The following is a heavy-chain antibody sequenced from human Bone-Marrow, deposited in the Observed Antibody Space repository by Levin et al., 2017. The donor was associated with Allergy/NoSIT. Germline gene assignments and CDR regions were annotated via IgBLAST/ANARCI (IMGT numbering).Heavy chain of an antibody. J-gene: IGHJ2*01. CDR1: GGSIRNYY. V-gene: IGHV4-59*01. D-gene: IGHD1-1*01. CDR3: VRGSTWSWYFDL. CDR2: IYYSGNT. Sequence: SQTLSLTCTVSGGSIRNYYWNWIRESPGKGLEWVGCIYYSGNTDYNPSLKSRVTISVDTSKNQFSLKLSSVTAADTAVYYCVRGSTWSWYFDLWGRGTLVTVSS.